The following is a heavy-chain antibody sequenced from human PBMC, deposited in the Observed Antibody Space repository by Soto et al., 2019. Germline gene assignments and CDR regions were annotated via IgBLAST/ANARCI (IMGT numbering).Heavy chain of an antibody. D-gene: IGHD2-21*02. Sequence: EAQLVESGGGLVQPGGSLRLSCAASGFNFSPYWMHWVRQTPGKGLVWVSRINAEGNTIYADSVKGRFTISRDNAKNILYLQMTSLRAEDTAVYFCARGSNTAFDPWGQGTLVTVSS. V-gene: IGHV3-74*01. CDR3: ARGSNTAFDP. J-gene: IGHJ5*02. CDR1: GFNFSPYW. CDR2: INAEGNT.